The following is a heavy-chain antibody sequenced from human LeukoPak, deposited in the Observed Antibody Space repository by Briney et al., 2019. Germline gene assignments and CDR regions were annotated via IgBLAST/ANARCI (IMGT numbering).Heavy chain of an antibody. J-gene: IGHJ4*02. CDR1: GXTFXXYS. CDR3: ARDPSHDYYDSSGRTN. Sequence: SXRXSCXAXGXTFXXYSMNWVRQAPGKGLEWVSSISSSSSYIYYADSVKGRFTISRDNAKNSLYLQMNSLRAEDTAVYYCARDPSHDYYDSSGRTNWGQGTLVTVSS. CDR2: ISSSSSYI. V-gene: IGHV3-21*01. D-gene: IGHD3-22*01.